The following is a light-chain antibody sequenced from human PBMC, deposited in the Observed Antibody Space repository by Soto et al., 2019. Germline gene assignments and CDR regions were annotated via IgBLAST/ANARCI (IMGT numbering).Light chain of an antibody. CDR3: CSYTSSITYV. V-gene: IGLV2-14*01. CDR1: SSDVGGHNH. J-gene: IGLJ1*01. Sequence: QSVLTQPASVSGSPGQSITISCTGTSSDVGGHNHVSWFQQHPGKVPKLIIYGVTNRPSDISNRFSGSKSGNTASLTISGLQAEDEADYYCCSYTSSITYVFGTGTKLTVL. CDR2: GVT.